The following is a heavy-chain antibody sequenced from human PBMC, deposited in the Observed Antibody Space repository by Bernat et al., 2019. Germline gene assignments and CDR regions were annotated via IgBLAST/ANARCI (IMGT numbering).Heavy chain of an antibody. CDR2: ISSSGSTI. CDR3: ATSSSGWYETDAFDI. Sequence: EVQLVESGGGLVQPGGSLRLSCAASGFTFSSYEMNWVRRAPGKGLEWVSYISSSGSTIYYADSVKSRFTITRDNAKNSLYLTMNSLRAEDTAVYYCATSSSGWYETDAFDIWGQGTMVTVSS. J-gene: IGHJ3*02. V-gene: IGHV3-48*03. CDR1: GFTFSSYE. D-gene: IGHD6-19*01.